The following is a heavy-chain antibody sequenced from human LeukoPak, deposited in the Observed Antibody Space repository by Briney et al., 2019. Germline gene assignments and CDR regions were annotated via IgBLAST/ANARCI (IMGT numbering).Heavy chain of an antibody. V-gene: IGHV1-69*13. CDR1: GGTFSSYA. CDR3: ASAPRYFDWLLRFDY. CDR2: IIPIFGTA. J-gene: IGHJ4*02. D-gene: IGHD3-9*01. Sequence: GASVKVSCKASGGTFSSYAISWVRQAPGQGLEWMGGIIPIFGTANYAQKFQGRVTITADESTSTAYMELSSLRSEDTAVYYCASAPRYFDWLLRFDYWGQGTLVTVSS.